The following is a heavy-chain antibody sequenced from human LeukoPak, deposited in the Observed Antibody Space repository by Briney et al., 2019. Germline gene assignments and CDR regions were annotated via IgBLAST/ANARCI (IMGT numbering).Heavy chain of an antibody. CDR2: IYYSGST. J-gene: IGHJ4*02. Sequence: PSETLSLTCTVSGGSISSYYWSWIRHPPGKGLEWIGYIYYSGSTNYNPSLKSRVTISVDTSKNQFSLKLSSVTAADTAVYYCARSPTVTTAFDYWGQGTLVTVSS. CDR3: ARSPTVTTAFDY. V-gene: IGHV4-59*01. D-gene: IGHD4-11*01. CDR1: GGSISSYY.